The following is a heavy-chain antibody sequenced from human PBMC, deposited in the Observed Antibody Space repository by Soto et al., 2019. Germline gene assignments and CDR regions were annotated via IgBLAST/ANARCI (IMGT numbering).Heavy chain of an antibody. J-gene: IGHJ6*03. Sequence: GGSLRLSCAASGFTFSSYWMHWVRQAPGKGLVWVSRINSDGSSTSYADSVKGRFTISRDNAKNTLYLQMNSLRAEDTAVYYCAREGSSWYYYYYYMDVWGKGTTVTVSS. V-gene: IGHV3-74*01. CDR1: GFTFSSYW. CDR3: AREGSSWYYYYYYMDV. D-gene: IGHD6-13*01. CDR2: INSDGSST.